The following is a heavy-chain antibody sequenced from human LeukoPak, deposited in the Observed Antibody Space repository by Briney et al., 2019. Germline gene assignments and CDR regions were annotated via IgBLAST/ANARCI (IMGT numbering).Heavy chain of an antibody. J-gene: IGHJ4*02. D-gene: IGHD2-8*01. CDR2: ISSSSSYI. CDR3: ARGGLYLTDY. Sequence: GGSLRLSCAASGFTFSSYSMNWVRQAPGKRLEWVSSISSSSSYIYYADSMKGRFIISRDNAKNSLYLQMNSLRAEDTAVYYCARGGLYLTDYWGQGTLVTVSS. V-gene: IGHV3-21*01. CDR1: GFTFSSYS.